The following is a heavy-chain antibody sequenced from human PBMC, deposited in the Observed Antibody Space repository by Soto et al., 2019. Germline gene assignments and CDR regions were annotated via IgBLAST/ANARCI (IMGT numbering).Heavy chain of an antibody. CDR2: VSFGGST. J-gene: IGHJ4*02. Sequence: PGGSLRLSCAASGLTFRSSAMGSVRQGPGKGLEWVAVVSFGGSTHYADSVRNRFTISRDNSKNTLSLQMNSLTADFSAGDCCARRRGAVGHCDYGGLGALVSGSS. CDR1: GLTFRSSA. V-gene: IGHV3-23*01. D-gene: IGHD2-15*01. CDR3: ARRRGAVGHCDY.